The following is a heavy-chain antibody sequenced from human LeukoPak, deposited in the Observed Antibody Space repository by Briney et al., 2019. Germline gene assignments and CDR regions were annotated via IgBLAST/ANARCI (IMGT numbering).Heavy chain of an antibody. CDR3: AGAPANYGGNQFYFDY. J-gene: IGHJ4*02. D-gene: IGHD4-23*01. Sequence: SETLSLTCTVSGGSISSYYWSWIRLPPGKGLEWIGYISHTGGTNYNPSLKSRVSISVDTSKNQLSLKLSSLTAADTAVYYCAGAPANYGGNQFYFDYWGQGTLVTVSS. CDR2: ISHTGGT. V-gene: IGHV4-59*08. CDR1: GGSISSYY.